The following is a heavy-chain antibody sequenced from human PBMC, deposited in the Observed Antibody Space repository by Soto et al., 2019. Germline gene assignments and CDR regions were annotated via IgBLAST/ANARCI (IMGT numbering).Heavy chain of an antibody. CDR3: ARRGIAVAGRTVWFDP. CDR1: GGTFSSYA. D-gene: IGHD6-19*01. Sequence: QVQLVQSGAEVKKPGSSVKVSCKASGGTFSSYAISWVRQAPGQGLEWMGGIIPIFCTANYAQKFQGRVTINADESTSTAYMELSSLRSEDTAVYSCARRGIAVAGRTVWFDPWGQGTLVTVSS. CDR2: IIPIFCTA. V-gene: IGHV1-69*01. J-gene: IGHJ5*02.